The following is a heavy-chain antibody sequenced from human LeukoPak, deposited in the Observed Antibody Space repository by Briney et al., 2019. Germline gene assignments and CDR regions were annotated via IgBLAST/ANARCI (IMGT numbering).Heavy chain of an antibody. V-gene: IGHV1-2*02. CDR2: INPNSGGT. CDR3: ATESFNYDFWSGSPHNNWFDP. D-gene: IGHD3-3*01. J-gene: IGHJ5*02. Sequence: VASVKVSCKASGYTLTGYYMHWVRQAPGQGLEWMGWINPNSGGTNYAQKFQGRVTMTRDTSISTAYMELSRLRSDDTAVYYCATESFNYDFWSGSPHNNWFDPWGQGTLVTVSS. CDR1: GYTLTGYY.